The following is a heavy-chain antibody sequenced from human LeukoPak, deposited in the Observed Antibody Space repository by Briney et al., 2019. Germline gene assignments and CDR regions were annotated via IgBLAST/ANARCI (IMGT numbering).Heavy chain of an antibody. CDR1: GFTFNTHA. Sequence: GGSLRLSCEASGFTFNTHAMSWVRQAPGKGLEGVASITSCGRTPYYTDSVKGRFTIFRDNSKNTLYLQMNSLRGEDTAIYYCAKDRTNFYETSGAYYKMKGDFWGEGSLVTVSS. V-gene: IGHV3-23*01. J-gene: IGHJ4*02. CDR3: AKDRTNFYETSGAYYKMKGDF. CDR2: ITSCGRTP. D-gene: IGHD3-10*01.